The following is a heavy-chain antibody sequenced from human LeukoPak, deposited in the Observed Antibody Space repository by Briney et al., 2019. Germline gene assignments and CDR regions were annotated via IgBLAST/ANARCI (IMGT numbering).Heavy chain of an antibody. CDR1: GFTFSSYG. CDR2: ISYDGSNK. J-gene: IGHJ4*02. D-gene: IGHD3-10*01. CDR3: AKENRREGLLLWFGELGPYYFDY. V-gene: IGHV3-30*18. Sequence: GGSLRLSCAASGFTFSSYGMHWVRQAPGKGLEWVAVISYDGSNKYYADSVKGRFTISRDNSKNTLYLQMNSLRAEDTAVYYCAKENRREGLLLWFGELGPYYFDYWGQGTLVTVSS.